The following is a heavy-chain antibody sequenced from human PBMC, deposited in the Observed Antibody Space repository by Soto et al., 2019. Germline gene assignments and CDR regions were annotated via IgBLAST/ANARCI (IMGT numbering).Heavy chain of an antibody. CDR3: ARYLNHYDSSGFDY. V-gene: IGHV3-30-3*01. D-gene: IGHD3-22*01. CDR2: ISYDGSNK. CDR1: GFTFSSYA. Sequence: QVQLVESGGGVVQPGRSLRLSCAASGFTFSSYAMHWVRQAPGKGLEWVAVISYDGSNKYYADSVKGRFTISRDNSKNTLYLQMNSLRAEDTAVYYCARYLNHYDSSGFDYWGQGTLVTVSS. J-gene: IGHJ4*02.